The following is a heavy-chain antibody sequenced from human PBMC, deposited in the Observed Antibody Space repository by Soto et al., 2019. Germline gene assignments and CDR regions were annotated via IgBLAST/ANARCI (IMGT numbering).Heavy chain of an antibody. J-gene: IGHJ6*02. CDR3: ARARGDGYKEYYYYGMDV. V-gene: IGHV4-30-4*01. D-gene: IGHD5-12*01. Sequence: KTSETLSLTCTVSGGSISSGDYYWSWIRQPSGKGLEWIGYIYYSGSTYYNPSLKSRVTISVDTSKNQFSLKLSSVTAADTAVYYCARARGDGYKEYYYYGMDVWGQGTTVTVSS. CDR2: IYYSGST. CDR1: GGSISSGDYY.